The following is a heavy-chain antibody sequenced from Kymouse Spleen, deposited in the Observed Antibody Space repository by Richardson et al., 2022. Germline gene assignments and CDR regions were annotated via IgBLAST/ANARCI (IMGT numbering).Heavy chain of an antibody. CDR3: ARGHYYDSSGYDY. Sequence: QLQLQESGPGLVKPSETLSLTCTVSGGSISSSSYYWGWIRQPPGKGLEWIGSIYYSGSTYYNPSLKSRVTISVDTSKNQFSLKLSSVTAADTAVYYCARGHYYDSSGYDYWGQGTLVTVSS. V-gene: IGHV4-39*01. CDR1: GGSISSSSYY. J-gene: IGHJ4*02. D-gene: IGHD3-22*01. CDR2: IYYSGST.